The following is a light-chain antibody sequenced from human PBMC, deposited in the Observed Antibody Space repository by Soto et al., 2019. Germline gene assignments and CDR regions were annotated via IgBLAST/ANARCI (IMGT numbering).Light chain of an antibody. V-gene: IGKV3-20*01. CDR1: QYINTR. CDR2: GAS. Sequence: EIVLTQSPATLSSFPGDRVTLSCRASQYINTRLAWYQQRPGQAPRLLIYGASSRATGIPDRFSGSGSGTDFTLIINRLEPEDVAIYYCQQYGGSPRITFGQGTRLEIK. CDR3: QQYGGSPRIT. J-gene: IGKJ5*01.